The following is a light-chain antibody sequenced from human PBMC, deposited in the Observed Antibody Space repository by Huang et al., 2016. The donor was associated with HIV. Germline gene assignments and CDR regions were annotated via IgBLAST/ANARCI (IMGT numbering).Light chain of an antibody. Sequence: IQLTQSPSSLSASVGDRVTITGRASQGSSSYLAWYKQKPGKAPKILIYAASTLQSGVPSSFSGSGSGTDFTLTISSLQPEDVATYYCQQIKSYPLTFGGGTKVEIK. CDR1: QGSSSY. J-gene: IGKJ4*01. CDR2: AAS. CDR3: QQIKSYPLT. V-gene: IGKV1-9*01.